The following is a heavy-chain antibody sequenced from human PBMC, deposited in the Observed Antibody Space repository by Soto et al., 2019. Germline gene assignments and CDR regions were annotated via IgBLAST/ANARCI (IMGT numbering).Heavy chain of an antibody. CDR3: AKDLSNGAGMGGMDV. Sequence: QVHLQESGPGLVRPSQTLALTCTVSGGSISGGDYYWSWIRQPPGKGLEWIGYIYYSETTYFNPSFRSRVTLSLDTSKNQVFLNLNSVTAADTAVYYCAKDLSNGAGMGGMDVWGQGITVTVSS. CDR2: IYYSETT. J-gene: IGHJ6*02. V-gene: IGHV4-30-4*01. D-gene: IGHD3-10*01. CDR1: GGSISGGDYY.